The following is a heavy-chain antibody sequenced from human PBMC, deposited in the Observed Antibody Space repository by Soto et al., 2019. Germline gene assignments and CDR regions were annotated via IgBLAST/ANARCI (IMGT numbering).Heavy chain of an antibody. V-gene: IGHV1-18*01. CDR3: ARDVNDSSGYYYYYGMDV. J-gene: IGHJ6*02. CDR2: ISAYNGNT. Sequence: VASVKVSCKASGYTFTSYGISWVRQAPGQGLEWMGWISAYNGNTNYAQKLQGRVTMTTDTSTSTAYMELRSLRSDDTAVYYCARDVNDSSGYYYYYGMDVWAQGTTVTVSS. CDR1: GYTFTSYG. D-gene: IGHD3-22*01.